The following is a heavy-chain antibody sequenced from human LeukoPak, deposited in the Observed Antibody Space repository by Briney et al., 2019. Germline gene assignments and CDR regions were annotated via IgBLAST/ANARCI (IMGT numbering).Heavy chain of an antibody. D-gene: IGHD6-19*01. CDR1: GDSVSSNGAG. CDR3: ASEDSSAWGYFDA. CDR2: TFYRSKWYN. Sequence: SQTLSLTCGISGDSVSSNGAGWNWVRQSPSGGLEWLGRTFYRSKWYNDYAVSVRSRITINPDTSKNQFFLQLKSVTPEDTAVYYCASEDSSAWGYFDAWGQGILVTVAS. J-gene: IGHJ5*02. V-gene: IGHV6-1*01.